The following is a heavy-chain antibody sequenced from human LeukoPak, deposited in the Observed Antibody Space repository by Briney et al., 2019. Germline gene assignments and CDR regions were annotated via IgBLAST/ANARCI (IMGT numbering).Heavy chain of an antibody. CDR2: VKSKTDGGTT. CDR1: GFTFSDAW. Sequence: GGSLRLSCAASGFTFSDAWMSWVRQAPGKGLEWVGRVKSKTDGGTTDYAAPVKGRFTISRGDSKTTVYVQMNSLRTEDTAVYYCATLRRGYWGQGTLVTVSS. J-gene: IGHJ4*02. CDR3: ATLRRGY. V-gene: IGHV3-15*01.